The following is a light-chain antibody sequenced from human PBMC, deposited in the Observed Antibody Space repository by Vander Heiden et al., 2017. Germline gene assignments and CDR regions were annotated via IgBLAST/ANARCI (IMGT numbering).Light chain of an antibody. CDR2: GNS. CDR1: SSNIGAGYD. CDR3: QSYDSSLSGWV. Sequence: QSVSTPPPPLSRSTGQRVTISCTGSSSNIGAGYDVHWYQQLPGTAPKLLIYGNSNRPSGVPDRFSGSKSGTSASLAITGLQAEDEADYYCQSYDSSLSGWVFGGGTKLTVL. V-gene: IGLV1-40*01. J-gene: IGLJ3*02.